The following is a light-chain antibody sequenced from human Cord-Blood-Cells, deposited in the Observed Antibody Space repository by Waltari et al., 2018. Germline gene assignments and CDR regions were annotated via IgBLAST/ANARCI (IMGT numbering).Light chain of an antibody. Sequence: QSALTQPASVSGSPGQSITISCTGTSSDVGSYNLVSWYQQHPGKAPQLMIYEGSKRPSGVSKRFSGSKSGNTASLTISGLQAEDEADYYCCSYAGSSTVVFGGGTKLTVL. J-gene: IGLJ2*01. CDR3: CSYAGSSTVV. CDR2: EGS. V-gene: IGLV2-23*01. CDR1: SSDVGSYNL.